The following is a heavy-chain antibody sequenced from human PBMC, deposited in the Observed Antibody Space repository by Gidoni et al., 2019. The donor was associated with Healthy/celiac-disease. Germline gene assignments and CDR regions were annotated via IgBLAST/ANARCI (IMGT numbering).Heavy chain of an antibody. V-gene: IGHV3-23*01. Sequence: EVQLLESGGGLVQPGGSLRLSCAASGFPFSSYAMSWVRQAPGKGLEWVSAISGSGGSTYYADSVKGRFTSSRDNSKNTLYLQMNSLRAEDTAVYYCAKERGYGGYFDYWGQGTLVTVSS. CDR3: AKERGYGGYFDY. D-gene: IGHD1-26*01. CDR2: ISGSGGST. CDR1: GFPFSSYA. J-gene: IGHJ4*02.